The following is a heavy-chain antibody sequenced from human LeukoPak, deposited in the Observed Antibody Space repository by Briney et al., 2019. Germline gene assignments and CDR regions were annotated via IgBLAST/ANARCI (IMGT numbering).Heavy chain of an antibody. CDR2: IIPIFGTA. Sequence: GASVKVSCKASGGTFSSYAISWVRQAPGQGLEWMGGIIPIFGTANYAQKFQGRVTITADESTSTAYMELSSLRSEDTAVYYCARKPWFGESYYFDYWGQGTLVTVSS. CDR3: ARKPWFGESYYFDY. CDR1: GGTFSSYA. V-gene: IGHV1-69*13. D-gene: IGHD3-10*01. J-gene: IGHJ4*02.